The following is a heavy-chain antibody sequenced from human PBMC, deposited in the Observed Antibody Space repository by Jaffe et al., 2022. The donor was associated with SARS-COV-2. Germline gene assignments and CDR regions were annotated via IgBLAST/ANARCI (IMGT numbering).Heavy chain of an antibody. CDR2: VFHSGDT. CDR1: GGSVSSPYW. V-gene: IGHV4-4*02. D-gene: IGHD3-9*01. J-gene: IGHJ6*02. Sequence: QVQLQQSGPGLVKPSGTLSLTCAISGGSVSSPYWWSWVRQPPGKGLEWIGEVFHSGDTNYSPSLKSRVTISIDKSKKQFSLKLNSVTAADTAIYYCAKFETIALNYGLDVWGQGTTVTVSS. CDR3: AKFETIALNYGLDV.